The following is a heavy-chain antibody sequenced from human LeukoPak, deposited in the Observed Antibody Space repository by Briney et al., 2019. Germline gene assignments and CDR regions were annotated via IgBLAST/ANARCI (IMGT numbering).Heavy chain of an antibody. Sequence: PGGSLRLSCAASGFTFSSYSMNWVRQDPGKGLERVSSISSSSSYIYYADSVKGRFTISRDNAKNSPYLQMNSLRAEDTAVYYCARTDIVVVPAAHEPELAEYFQHWGQGTLVTVSS. CDR2: ISSSSSYI. D-gene: IGHD2-2*01. J-gene: IGHJ1*01. CDR3: ARTDIVVVPAAHEPELAEYFQH. CDR1: GFTFSSYS. V-gene: IGHV3-21*01.